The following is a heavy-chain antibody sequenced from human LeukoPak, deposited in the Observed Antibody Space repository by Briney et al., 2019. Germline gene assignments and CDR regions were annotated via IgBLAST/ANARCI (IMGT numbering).Heavy chain of an antibody. J-gene: IGHJ6*02. D-gene: IGHD3-3*01. V-gene: IGHV3-7*01. CDR1: GFTFSSYS. CDR2: IKQDGSEK. CDR3: ARVNKVGITIFGVARTSYYYYGMDV. Sequence: PGGSLRLSCAASGFTFSSYSMSWVRQAPGKGLEWVANIKQDGSEKYYVDSVKGRFTISRDNAKNSLYLQMNSLRAEDTAVYYCARVNKVGITIFGVARTSYYYYGMDVWGQGTTVTVSS.